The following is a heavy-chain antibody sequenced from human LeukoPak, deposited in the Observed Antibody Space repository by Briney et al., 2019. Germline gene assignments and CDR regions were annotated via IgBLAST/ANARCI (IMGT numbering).Heavy chain of an antibody. V-gene: IGHV4-61*02. CDR2: IYTSGST. Sequence: PSETLSLTCTVSGGSISSGSYYWSWIRQPAGKGLEWIGRIYTSGSTNYNPSLKSRVTISVDTSKNQSSLKLSSVTAADTAVYYCAREGTRRDGYNYWGQGTLVTVSS. J-gene: IGHJ4*02. CDR3: AREGTRRDGYNY. D-gene: IGHD5-24*01. CDR1: GGSISSGSYY.